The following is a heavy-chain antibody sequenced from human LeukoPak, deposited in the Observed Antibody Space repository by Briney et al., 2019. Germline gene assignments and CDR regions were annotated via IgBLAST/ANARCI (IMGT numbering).Heavy chain of an antibody. V-gene: IGHV4-39*01. CDR1: GGSITSGSYS. CDR3: ARQTGSGLFILP. D-gene: IGHD3/OR15-3a*01. J-gene: IGHJ4*02. Sequence: PSQTLSLTCTVSGGSITSGSYSWSWIRQPPGKGLEWIGSIYYSGNTYYNASLKSQVSISIDTSKNQFSLRLTSVTAADTAVYYCARQTGSGLFILPGGQGTLVTVSS. CDR2: IYYSGNT.